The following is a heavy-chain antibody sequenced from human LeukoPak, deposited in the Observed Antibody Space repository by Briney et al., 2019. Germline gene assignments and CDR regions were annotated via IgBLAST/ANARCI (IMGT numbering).Heavy chain of an antibody. CDR2: INPNSGGT. J-gene: IGHJ3*02. D-gene: IGHD6-19*01. Sequence: ASVKVSCKASGYTFTGYYMHWVRQAPGQGLEWMGWINPNSGGTNYAQKFQGWVTMTRDTSISTAYMELSRLRSDDTAVYYCARDLGSGWTRDAFDIWGQGTMVSVSS. CDR3: ARDLGSGWTRDAFDI. CDR1: GYTFTGYY. V-gene: IGHV1-2*04.